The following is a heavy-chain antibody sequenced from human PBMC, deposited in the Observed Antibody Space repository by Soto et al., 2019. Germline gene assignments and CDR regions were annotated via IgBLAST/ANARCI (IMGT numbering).Heavy chain of an antibody. CDR3: ANEPYGDYGFDY. CDR1: GFTFSSYA. CDR2: ISGSGGST. Sequence: GSLRLSCAASGFTFSSYAMSWVRQAPGKGLEWVSAISGSGGSTYYADSVKGRFTISRDNSKNTLYLQMNSLRAEDTAVYYCANEPYGDYGFDYWGQGTLVTVSS. D-gene: IGHD4-17*01. V-gene: IGHV3-23*01. J-gene: IGHJ4*02.